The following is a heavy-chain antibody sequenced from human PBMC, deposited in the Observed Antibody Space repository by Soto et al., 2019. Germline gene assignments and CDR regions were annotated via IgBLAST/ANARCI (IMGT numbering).Heavy chain of an antibody. CDR2: INSDGSST. CDR3: ARDGGSGWYYYYYGMDV. CDR1: GFTFSSYW. V-gene: IGHV3-74*01. D-gene: IGHD6-19*01. Sequence: PGGSLRLSCAASGFTFSSYWMHWVRQAPGKGLVWVSRINSDGSSTSYADSVKGRFTISRDNAKNTLYLQMNSLRAEDTAVYYCARDGGSGWYYYYYGMDVWGQGTTVTVSS. J-gene: IGHJ6*02.